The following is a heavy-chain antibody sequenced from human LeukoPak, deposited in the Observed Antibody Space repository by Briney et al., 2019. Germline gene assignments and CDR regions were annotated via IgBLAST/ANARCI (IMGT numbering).Heavy chain of an antibody. D-gene: IGHD6-13*01. CDR1: GYNFTNYY. CDR2: INPSGDGT. CDR3: ARVKQGYSSP. V-gene: IGHV1-46*01. Sequence: ASVKVSCKASGYNFTNYYIHWVRQAPGQGLEWMGVINPSGDGTSYAQKFQGRITITRDTSTSTVYMELSSLRSEDTALYYCARVKQGYSSPWGQGTLVTVSS. J-gene: IGHJ5*02.